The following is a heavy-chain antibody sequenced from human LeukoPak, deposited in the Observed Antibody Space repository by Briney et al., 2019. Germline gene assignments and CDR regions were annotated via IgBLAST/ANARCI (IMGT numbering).Heavy chain of an antibody. CDR3: LRGTCYCSSTSCSSSGFDH. CDR2: INHSGST. V-gene: IGHV4-34*01. Sequence: SETLSLTCAVYGGPFSGYYWSWIRQPPGKGRAWVGEINHSGSTNYNPSLKRRVTIPVDTSKNQLSLKLSSVTAADTAVYYCLRGTCYCSSTSCSSSGFDHWGQGNLVTVSS. D-gene: IGHD2-2*01. J-gene: IGHJ4*02. CDR1: GGPFSGYY.